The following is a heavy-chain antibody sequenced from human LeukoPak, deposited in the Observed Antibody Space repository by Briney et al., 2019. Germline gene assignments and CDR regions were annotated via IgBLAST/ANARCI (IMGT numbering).Heavy chain of an antibody. V-gene: IGHV3-48*01. CDR3: AKGRTVGASYWYFDL. J-gene: IGHJ2*01. CDR2: ISSSSSTI. CDR1: GFTFSSYS. Sequence: PGGSLRLSCAASGFTFSSYSMNWVRQAPGKGLEWVSYISSSSSTIYYADSVKGRFTISRDNAKNSLYLQMNTLRAEDTAIYYRAKGRTVGASYWYFDLWGRGTLVTVSS. D-gene: IGHD1-26*01.